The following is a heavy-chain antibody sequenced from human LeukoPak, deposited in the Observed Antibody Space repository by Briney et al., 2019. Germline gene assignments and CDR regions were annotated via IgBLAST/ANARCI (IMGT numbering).Heavy chain of an antibody. CDR2: IYYSGST. D-gene: IGHD1-26*01. Sequence: SETLSLTCTVSGGSISSYYWSWIRQPPGKGLEWIGYIYYSGSTNYNPSLKSRVTISVDTSKNQFSLKLSSVTAADTAVYYCARGERHLGFFDYWGQGTLVTVSS. CDR1: GGSISSYY. V-gene: IGHV4-59*08. CDR3: ARGERHLGFFDY. J-gene: IGHJ4*02.